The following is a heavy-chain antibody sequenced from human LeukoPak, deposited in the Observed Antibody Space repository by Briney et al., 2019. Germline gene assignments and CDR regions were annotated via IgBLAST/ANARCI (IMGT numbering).Heavy chain of an antibody. J-gene: IGHJ4*01. CDR3: ARAVYYSNYLGY. Sequence: PGGSLRLSCSASGFTFSRYAMHWVRQAPGKGLEYVSGINDNGGRTHYGDSVKGRFTISRDNAKNTLYLQMNSLRAEDTAMYYCARAVYYSNYLGYWGQGTLVTVSS. V-gene: IGHV3-64*04. D-gene: IGHD3-10*01. CDR1: GFTFSRYA. CDR2: INDNGGRT.